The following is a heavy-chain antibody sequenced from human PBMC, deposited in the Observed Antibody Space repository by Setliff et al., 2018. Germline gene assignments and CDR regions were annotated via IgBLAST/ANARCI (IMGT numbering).Heavy chain of an antibody. Sequence: ASVKVSCKASGYTFTSNLINWVRQAPGQGLEWMGWINTNTGNPTYSQGFTGRIVFSLDTSVSTAYLQISSVKAEDTAVYYCARGYCSGGSCADFDYWGQGTLVTVSS. CDR1: GYTFTSNL. V-gene: IGHV7-4-1*02. J-gene: IGHJ4*02. CDR2: INTNTGNP. D-gene: IGHD2-15*01. CDR3: ARGYCSGGSCADFDY.